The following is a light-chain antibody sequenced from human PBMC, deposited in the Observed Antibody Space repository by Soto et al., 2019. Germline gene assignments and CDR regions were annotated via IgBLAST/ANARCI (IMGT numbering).Light chain of an antibody. Sequence: DIVLTQSPGTLSLSPGDRATLSCRASLNFSSNYLTWYQQKPGQAPRLLIYGASKRATGIPDRFSGSGSGTDFILTVSRLETEDFALDYRQPYGTAPPRYTFGQGNTLEIK. CDR2: GAS. V-gene: IGKV3-20*01. CDR1: LNFSSNY. CDR3: QPYGTAPPRYT. J-gene: IGKJ2*01.